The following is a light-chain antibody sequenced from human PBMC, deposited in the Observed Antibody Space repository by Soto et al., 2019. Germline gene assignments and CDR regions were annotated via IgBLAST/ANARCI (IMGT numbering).Light chain of an antibody. CDR2: SAS. CDR1: QSITTH. CDR3: QQSYSPPPPPP. V-gene: IGKV1-39*01. J-gene: IGKJ2*01. Sequence: DIQMTQSPSSLSASVGDRVAITCRASQSITTHVNWYQQKPGKAPKLLIYSASILQSGVPSRFSGSGSGTDFTLPIRSLQPDEFATYCFQQSYSPPPPPPLGQGTKREIK.